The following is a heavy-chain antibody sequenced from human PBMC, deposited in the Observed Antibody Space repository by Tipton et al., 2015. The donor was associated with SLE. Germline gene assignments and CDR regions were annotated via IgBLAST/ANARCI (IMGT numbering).Heavy chain of an antibody. D-gene: IGHD6-19*01. CDR1: GFTFSRFA. CDR2: IRNDGNVK. CDR3: ATLSGRDM. J-gene: IGHJ3*01. Sequence: GSLRLSCTATGFTFSRFAMHWVRQAPGKGLEWVAFIRNDGNVKNYADSVRGRFTLSRDNFRKTLVLQMNSLRPEDTAVYYCATLSGRDMWGQGTMVTVPS. V-gene: IGHV3-30*02.